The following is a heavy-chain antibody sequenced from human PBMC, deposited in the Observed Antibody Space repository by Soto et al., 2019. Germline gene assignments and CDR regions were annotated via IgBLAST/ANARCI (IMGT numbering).Heavy chain of an antibody. D-gene: IGHD6-6*01. CDR2: IYYSGST. V-gene: IGHV4-31*03. CDR3: ARGLLSSSSFFDY. CDR1: GGSISSGGYY. Sequence: SETLSLTCTVSGGSISSGGYYWSWIRQHPGKGLEWIGYIYYSGSTYYNPSLKSRVTISVDTSKNQFSLKLSSVTAADTAVYYCARGLLSSSSFFDYWGQGTLVTVSS. J-gene: IGHJ4*02.